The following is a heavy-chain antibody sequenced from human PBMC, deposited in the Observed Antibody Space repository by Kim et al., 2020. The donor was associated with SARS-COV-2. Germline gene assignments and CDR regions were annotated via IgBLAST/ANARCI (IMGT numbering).Heavy chain of an antibody. D-gene: IGHD2-2*01. V-gene: IGHV4-30-2*05. Sequence: SLKSRVTLSVDTSKNQFSLKLSSVTAAHTAVYYCASSLQNPYQLLKFDYWGQGTLVTVSS. CDR3: ASSLQNPYQLLKFDY. J-gene: IGHJ4*02.